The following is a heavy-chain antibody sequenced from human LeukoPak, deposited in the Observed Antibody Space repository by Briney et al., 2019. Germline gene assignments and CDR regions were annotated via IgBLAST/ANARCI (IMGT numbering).Heavy chain of an antibody. CDR3: ARESSGILLH. CDR2: ISSSGSAI. CDR1: RFTFSSYE. J-gene: IGHJ4*02. D-gene: IGHD1-26*01. V-gene: IGHV3-48*03. Sequence: PGGSLRLSCAASRFTFSSYEMNWVRQAPGMGLEWVSYISSSGSAIYFADSVKGRFTISRDNAKNSLYLQMNSLRAEDTALYYCARESSGILLHWGQGTLVTVSS.